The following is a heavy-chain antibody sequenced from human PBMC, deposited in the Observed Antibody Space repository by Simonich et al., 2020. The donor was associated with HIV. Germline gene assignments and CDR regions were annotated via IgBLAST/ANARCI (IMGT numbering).Heavy chain of an antibody. Sequence: QVQLVQSGAEVKKPGASVKVSCKASGYTFTGYYMHWGRQAPGQGLEWRGRTNPNSGGTNNAQKFQGRVTMTRDTSISTAYMERSRLRSDDTAVYYCARILIVDAFDIWGQGTMVTVSS. CDR2: TNPNSGGT. CDR1: GYTFTGYY. CDR3: ARILIVDAFDI. J-gene: IGHJ3*02. D-gene: IGHD2-8*01. V-gene: IGHV1-2*06.